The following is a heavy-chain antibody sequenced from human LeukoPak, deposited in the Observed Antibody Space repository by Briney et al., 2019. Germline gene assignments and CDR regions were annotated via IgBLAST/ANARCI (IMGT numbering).Heavy chain of an antibody. CDR3: AKDAASGTYRVDRGGFDW. CDR2: ISWHSEYI. D-gene: IGHD3-10*01. V-gene: IGHV3-9*01. J-gene: IGHJ4*02. Sequence: GGSLRLSCAASGFIFDDYAMHWVRQSPGKGLEWVSVISWHSEYIRYADSVKGRFTVSRDNAKNSLYLQMNSLRAEDTAIYYCAKDAASGTYRVDRGGFDWWGQGTLVSVSS. CDR1: GFIFDDYA.